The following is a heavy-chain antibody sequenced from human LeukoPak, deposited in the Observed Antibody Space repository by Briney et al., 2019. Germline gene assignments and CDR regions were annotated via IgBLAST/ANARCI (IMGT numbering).Heavy chain of an antibody. CDR2: TYYYRSKWYI. D-gene: IGHD5-12*01. Sequence: SQTLSLTCAISGDSVSSNSAAWNWFRQSPSRGLEWLGRTYYYRSKWYIDYAASVKSRITINPDTSKNQLSLQLNSVTPEDTAVYYCTRRRYGGYEGYFDYWGQGTLVTVSS. CDR1: GDSVSSNSAA. J-gene: IGHJ4*02. CDR3: TRRRYGGYEGYFDY. V-gene: IGHV6-1*01.